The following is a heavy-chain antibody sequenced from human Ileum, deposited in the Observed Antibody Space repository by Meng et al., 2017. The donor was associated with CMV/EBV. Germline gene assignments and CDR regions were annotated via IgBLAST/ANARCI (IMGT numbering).Heavy chain of an antibody. V-gene: IGHV1-2*06. CDR1: GYTFTDNL. CDR2: ISGNNGNT. CDR3: ARDLVVVTAPGDS. Sequence: CKASGYTFTDNLMHWVRQAPGQGLEWMGRISGNNGNTRYARKFQGRVTMTRDTSTSTVYMELDRLTSDDTAVYYCARDLVVVTAPGDSWGQGTLVTVSS. J-gene: IGHJ4*02. D-gene: IGHD2-21*02.